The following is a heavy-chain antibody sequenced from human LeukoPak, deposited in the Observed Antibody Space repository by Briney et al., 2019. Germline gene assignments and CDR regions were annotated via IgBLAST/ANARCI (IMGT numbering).Heavy chain of an antibody. D-gene: IGHD6-13*01. CDR1: GGSISSYY. Sequence: SETLPLTCTVSGGSISSYYWSWIRQPAGKGLEWIGRIYTSGSTNYNPSLKGRVTMSVDTSKNQFSLKLSSVTAADTAVYYCARDRVGSSWYASIFDPWGQGTLVTVSS. CDR2: IYTSGST. J-gene: IGHJ5*02. V-gene: IGHV4-4*07. CDR3: ARDRVGSSWYASIFDP.